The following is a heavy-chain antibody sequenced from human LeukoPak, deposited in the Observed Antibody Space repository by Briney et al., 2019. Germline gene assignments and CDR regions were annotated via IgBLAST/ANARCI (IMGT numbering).Heavy chain of an antibody. V-gene: IGHV4-30-4*01. CDR2: IYYSGST. CDR1: GGSISSGDYY. Sequence: SETLSLTCTVSGGSISSGDYYWGWIRQPPGKGLEWIGYIYYSGSTYYNPSLKSRVTISVDTSKNQFSLKLSSVTAADTAVYYCASGSGYDGWCSYWVQGTLVTVSS. J-gene: IGHJ4*02. D-gene: IGHD5-12*01. CDR3: ASGSGYDGWCSY.